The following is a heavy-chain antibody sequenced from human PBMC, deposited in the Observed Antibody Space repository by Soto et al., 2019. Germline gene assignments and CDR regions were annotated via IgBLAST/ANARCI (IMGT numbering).Heavy chain of an antibody. CDR2: IIPIFVTA. D-gene: IGHD5-12*01. CDR3: AREGRWLKSNFDY. Sequence: GXSVTLSCRAAVGTFSSYAISWLRQAPGQGLEWMGGIIPIFVTANYAQKFQGRVTITADESTSTAYMELSSLRSEDTAVYYCAREGRWLKSNFDYWGQGTLVTVSS. J-gene: IGHJ4*02. CDR1: VGTFSSYA. V-gene: IGHV1-69*13.